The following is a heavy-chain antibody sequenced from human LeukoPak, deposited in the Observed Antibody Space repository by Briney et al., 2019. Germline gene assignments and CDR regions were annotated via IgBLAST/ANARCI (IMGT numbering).Heavy chain of an antibody. Sequence: VASVKVSCKASGYTFTSYGISWVRQAPGQGLEWMGWMNPNSGNTGYAQKFQGRVTMTRNTSISTAYMELSSLRSEDTAVYYCARCTWSGYYPYYYYYGTAVWGQGTTVTVSS. CDR1: GYTFTSYG. CDR2: MNPNSGNT. D-gene: IGHD3-3*01. CDR3: ARCTWSGYYPYYYYYGTAV. J-gene: IGHJ6*02. V-gene: IGHV1-8*02.